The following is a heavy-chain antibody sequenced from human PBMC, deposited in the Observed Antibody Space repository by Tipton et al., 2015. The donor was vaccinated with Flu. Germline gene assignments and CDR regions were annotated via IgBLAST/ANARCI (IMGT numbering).Heavy chain of an antibody. D-gene: IGHD4-11*01. V-gene: IGHV3-7*01. Sequence: GSLRLSCADSGFTFSSYWMSWVRQAPGKGLEWVANIQEDGSEKNYVDSMKGRLTISRDNAKNSVYLQMNSLRAEDTAVYYCARDKGYSCFDYWGLGTLVTVSS. CDR2: IQEDGSEK. J-gene: IGHJ4*02. CDR1: GFTFSSYW. CDR3: ARDKGYSCFDY.